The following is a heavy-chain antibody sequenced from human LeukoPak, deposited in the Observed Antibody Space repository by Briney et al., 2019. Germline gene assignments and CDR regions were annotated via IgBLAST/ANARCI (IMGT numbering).Heavy chain of an antibody. J-gene: IGHJ4*02. CDR2: ITWNSDDM. V-gene: IGHV3-9*01. CDR1: GFTFDGYG. CDR3: TKVTDWRTGFDY. D-gene: IGHD3-9*01. Sequence: PGGSLRLSCAASGFTFDGYGMYWVRQAPGKGLEWVSGITWNSDDMAYADSVKGRFTISRDNAKNCLYLQMNSLRVEDKALYYCTKVTDWRTGFDYWGQGTLVTVSS.